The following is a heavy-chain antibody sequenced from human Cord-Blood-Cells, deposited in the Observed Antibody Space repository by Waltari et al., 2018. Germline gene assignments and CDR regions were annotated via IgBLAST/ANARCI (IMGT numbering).Heavy chain of an antibody. CDR2: IIPIFGTA. J-gene: IGHJ3*02. Sequence: KPGSSVKVSCKASGGTFSSYAISWVRQAPGQGLEWMGGIIPIFGTANYAQKFQGRVTITADESTSTAYMELSSLRSEDTAVYYCATLMGYSSSWYGAFDIWGQGTMVTVSS. V-gene: IGHV1-69*01. CDR1: GGTFSSYA. D-gene: IGHD6-13*01. CDR3: ATLMGYSSSWYGAFDI.